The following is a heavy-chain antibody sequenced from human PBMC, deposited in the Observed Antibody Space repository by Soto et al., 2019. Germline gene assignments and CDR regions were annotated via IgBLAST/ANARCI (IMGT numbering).Heavy chain of an antibody. CDR1: GGSFSGYY. D-gene: IGHD3-3*01. CDR2: INHSGST. CDR3: ARGIDFGVVIDYFDY. V-gene: IGHV4-34*01. J-gene: IGHJ4*02. Sequence: SETLSLTCAVFGGSFSGYYLSWIRQPPGKGLEWIGEINHSGSTNYSPSLKSRVTISVDTSKNQFSLKLNSVTAADTAVFYCARGIDFGVVIDYFDYWGQGTLVTVSS.